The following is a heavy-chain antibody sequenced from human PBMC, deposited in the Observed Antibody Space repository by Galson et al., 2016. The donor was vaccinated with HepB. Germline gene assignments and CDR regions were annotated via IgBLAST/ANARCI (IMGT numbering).Heavy chain of an antibody. D-gene: IGHD3-3*01. Sequence: DSVKGRFTISRDNPKNTLYLQMNSLRAEDSAIYYCERGDFWYGYPFDYWAQGTLVTVSS. V-gene: IGHV3-66*01. CDR3: ERGDFWYGYPFDY. J-gene: IGHJ4*02.